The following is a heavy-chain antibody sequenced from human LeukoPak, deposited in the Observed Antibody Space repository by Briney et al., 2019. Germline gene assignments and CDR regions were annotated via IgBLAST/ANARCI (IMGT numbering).Heavy chain of an antibody. J-gene: IGHJ3*02. CDR2: SSCHSNNI. CDR3: PKGRGLRFFDWLLKKDAFDI. CDR1: GVSRVNYG. Sequence: RLTRNTSGVSRVNYGIRCGRPAPRKGKEWVSSSSCHSNNIVYVDAGKVRFKISRDNAKNSLSLQMNSLRTEDTALFYCPKGRGLRFFDWLLKKDAFDIWGQRTMVTASS. D-gene: IGHD3-3*01. V-gene: IGHV3-9*01.